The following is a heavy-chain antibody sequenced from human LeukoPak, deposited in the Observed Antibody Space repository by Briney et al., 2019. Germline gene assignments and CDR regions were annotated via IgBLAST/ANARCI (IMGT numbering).Heavy chain of an antibody. CDR3: ARHIAARPGYYMDV. J-gene: IGHJ6*03. CDR2: ISAYNGNT. CDR1: GYTFTSYG. D-gene: IGHD6-6*01. Sequence: ASVKVSCKASGYTFTSYGISWVRQASGQGLEWMGWISAYNGNTNYAQKLQGRVTMTTDTSTSTAYMELRSLRSDDTAVYYCARHIAARPGYYMDVWGKGTTVTVSS. V-gene: IGHV1-18*01.